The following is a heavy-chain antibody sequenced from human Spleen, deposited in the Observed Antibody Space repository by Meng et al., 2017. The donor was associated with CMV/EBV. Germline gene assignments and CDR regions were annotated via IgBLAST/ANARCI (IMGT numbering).Heavy chain of an antibody. CDR1: GFTFNNYA. V-gene: IGHV3-9*01. CDR2: FSGNTGFI. Sequence: SLKISCAASGFTFNNYAMSWVRQAPGKGLEWVSGFSGNTGFIAYADSVKGRFTISRDNAKKTLSLQMDSLRPEDTALYYCAKGGGERVTFDAMDVWGQGTTVTVSS. CDR3: AKGGGERVTFDAMDV. D-gene: IGHD2-21*02. J-gene: IGHJ6*02.